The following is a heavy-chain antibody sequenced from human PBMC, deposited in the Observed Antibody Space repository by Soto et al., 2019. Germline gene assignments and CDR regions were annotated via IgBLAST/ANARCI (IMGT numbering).Heavy chain of an antibody. V-gene: IGHV3-30-3*01. CDR2: ISYDGSNK. Sequence: PGGSLRLSCAASGFTFSSYAMHWVRQAPGKGLEWVAVISYDGSNKYYADSVKGRFTISRDNSKNTLYLQMNSLRAEDTAVYYCARAKYNYDRSGYFPYWGQGTLVTVSS. CDR1: GFTFSSYA. J-gene: IGHJ1*01. CDR3: ARAKYNYDRSGYFPY. D-gene: IGHD3-22*01.